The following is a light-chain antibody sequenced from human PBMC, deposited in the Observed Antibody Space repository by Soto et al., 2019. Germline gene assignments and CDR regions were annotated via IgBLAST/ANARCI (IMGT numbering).Light chain of an antibody. CDR2: GAS. J-gene: IGKJ2*01. V-gene: IGKV3-15*01. CDR3: QQYNNWPYT. Sequence: EIVMTQSPVTLSVSPGERAALSCRASQSVSSNFAWYQQRPGQAPSLLIYGASTRATGIPARFSGSGSGTEFTLTISSLPYEDFAVYYCQQYNNWPYTFGHGTKLEIK. CDR1: QSVSSN.